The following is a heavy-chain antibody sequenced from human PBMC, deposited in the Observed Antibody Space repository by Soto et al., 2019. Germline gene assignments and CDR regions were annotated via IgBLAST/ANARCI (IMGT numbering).Heavy chain of an antibody. J-gene: IGHJ6*02. Sequence: GGSLRLSCAASGFTFSSYAMSWVRQAPGKGLEWVSAISGSGGSTYYADSVKGRFTISRDNSKNTLYLQMNSLRAEDTAVYYCAKDQGSGTYFDYYYGMDAWGQGTTVTVSS. V-gene: IGHV3-23*01. CDR3: AKDQGSGTYFDYYYGMDA. CDR1: GFTFSSYA. D-gene: IGHD3-10*01. CDR2: ISGSGGST.